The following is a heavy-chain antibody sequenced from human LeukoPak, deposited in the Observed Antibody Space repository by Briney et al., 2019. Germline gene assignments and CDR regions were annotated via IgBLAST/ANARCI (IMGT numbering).Heavy chain of an antibody. D-gene: IGHD4-17*01. CDR2: INHSGST. CDR3: GRDGTVTATGVAY. CDR1: GGSFSGYY. V-gene: IGHV4-34*01. J-gene: IGHJ4*02. Sequence: SETLSLTCAVHGGSFSGYYWSWIRQPPGKGPEWIGEINHSGSTNYNPSLKRRVTISVDTSKNQFSLKLSSVTAADTAVYYCGRDGTVTATGVAYWGQGTLVTVSS.